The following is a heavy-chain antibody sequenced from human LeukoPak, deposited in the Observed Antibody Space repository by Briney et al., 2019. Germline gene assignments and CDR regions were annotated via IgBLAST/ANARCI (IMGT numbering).Heavy chain of an antibody. CDR3: AKPDTYYYDSSGYYY. D-gene: IGHD3-22*01. CDR2: ISGSGGST. Sequence: GGSLRLSCAASGXTFSSYAVSWVRQAPGKGLEWVSAISGSGGSTYYADSVKGRFTISRDNSKNTLYLQMNSLRAEDTAVYYCAKPDTYYYDSSGYYYWGQGTLVTVSS. J-gene: IGHJ4*02. V-gene: IGHV3-23*01. CDR1: GXTFSSYA.